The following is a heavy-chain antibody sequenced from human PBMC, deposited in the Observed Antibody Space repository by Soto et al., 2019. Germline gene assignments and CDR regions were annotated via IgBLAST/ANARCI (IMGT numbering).Heavy chain of an antibody. V-gene: IGHV1-2*02. CDR3: ARQHRTLAYCSSMSCSILNYYYKCMYG. D-gene: IGHD2-2*01. Sequence: ASVKVSCKASGYTFTGYYMHWVRQAPGQGLEWMGWIKPNSGGTNYAQKFQGRVTMTRDTSISTAYMELSRLRSDDTAVYYCARQHRTLAYCSSMSCSILNYYYKCMYGWRKGTTVRVAS. CDR1: GYTFTGYY. CDR2: IKPNSGGT. J-gene: IGHJ6*04.